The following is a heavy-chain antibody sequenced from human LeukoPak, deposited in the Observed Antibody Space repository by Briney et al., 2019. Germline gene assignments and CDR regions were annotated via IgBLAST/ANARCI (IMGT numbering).Heavy chain of an antibody. Sequence: SETLSLTCTVSGGSISSYYWSWIRQPPGKGLEWIGYIYYSGSTNYNPSLKSRVTISVDTSKNQFSLKLSSVTAADTAVYYCARSIHYYGSGSYYTFDYWGQGTLVTVSS. CDR3: ARSIHYYGSGSYYTFDY. D-gene: IGHD3-10*01. CDR1: GGSISSYY. J-gene: IGHJ4*02. CDR2: IYYSGST. V-gene: IGHV4-59*08.